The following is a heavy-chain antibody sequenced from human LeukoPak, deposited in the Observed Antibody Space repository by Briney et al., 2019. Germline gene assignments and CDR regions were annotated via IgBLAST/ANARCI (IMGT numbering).Heavy chain of an antibody. J-gene: IGHJ6*03. CDR3: ARERVNSSSWRHYYYYYMDV. Sequence: PSETLSLTCTVFGGSISSYYWSWIRQPPGKGLEWIGYIYYSGSTNYNPSLKSRVTISVDTSKNQFSLKLSSVTAADTAVYYCARERVNSSSWRHYYYYYMDVWGKGTTVTVSS. D-gene: IGHD6-13*01. CDR2: IYYSGST. CDR1: GGSISSYY. V-gene: IGHV4-59*01.